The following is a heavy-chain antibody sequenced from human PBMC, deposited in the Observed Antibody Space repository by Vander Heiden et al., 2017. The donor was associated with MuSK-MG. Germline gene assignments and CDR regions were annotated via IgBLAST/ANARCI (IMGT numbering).Heavy chain of an antibody. CDR3: ARTGSSGYYNYYYYMDV. D-gene: IGHD3-22*01. Sequence: EVQLVESGGGLVKPGGSLRLSCAASGFTFSSYSMNWVRQAPGKGLEWVSSISSSSSYIYYADSVKGRFTISRDNAKNSLYLQMNSLRAEDTAVYYCARTGSSGYYNYYYYMDVWGQGTTVTVSS. CDR2: ISSSSSYI. J-gene: IGHJ6*03. V-gene: IGHV3-21*03. CDR1: GFTFSSYS.